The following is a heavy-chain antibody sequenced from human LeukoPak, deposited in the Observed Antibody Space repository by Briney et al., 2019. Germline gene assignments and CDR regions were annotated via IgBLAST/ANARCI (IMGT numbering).Heavy chain of an antibody. Sequence: GGSLRLSCAASGFTLSFFAMTWVRQAPGKGLEWVSSFGGAGRGSTYHSDSVKGRFTISRDDSKNTLYSQMNSLRIEDTAVYHCAKARGATVNDPVDYWGQGTLVTVSS. CDR2: FGGAGRGST. CDR3: AKARGATVNDPVDY. J-gene: IGHJ4*02. V-gene: IGHV3-23*01. CDR1: GFTLSFFA. D-gene: IGHD1-26*01.